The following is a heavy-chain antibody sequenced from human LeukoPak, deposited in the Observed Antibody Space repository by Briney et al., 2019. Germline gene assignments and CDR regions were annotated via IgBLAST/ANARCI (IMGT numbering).Heavy chain of an antibody. V-gene: IGHV1-2*02. CDR1: GYTFIGYY. CDR2: INPNSGGT. D-gene: IGHD3-10*01. J-gene: IGHJ4*02. CDR3: AGTMVRGVIYPFDY. Sequence: ASVKVSCKASGYTFIGYYMHWVRQAPGQGLEWMGWINPNSGGTNYAQKFPGRVTMTRDTSISTAYMELSRLRSDDTAVYYCAGTMVRGVIYPFDYWGQGTLVTVSS.